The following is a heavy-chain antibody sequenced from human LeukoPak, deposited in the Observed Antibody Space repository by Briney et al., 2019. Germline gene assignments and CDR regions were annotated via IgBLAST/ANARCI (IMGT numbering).Heavy chain of an antibody. V-gene: IGHV3-7*01. J-gene: IGHJ4*02. Sequence: AGGSLRLSCAVSGFSVSGYWMTWVRQAPGKGLEWVANIKQDGSEKNYVDSVKGRFTISRDNAENSLFLQMNSLRVEDTAVYYCAREWQGGIAAAGIRIEGDYWGQGTLVAVSS. CDR1: GFSVSGYW. CDR3: AREWQGGIAAAGIRIEGDY. D-gene: IGHD6-13*01. CDR2: IKQDGSEK.